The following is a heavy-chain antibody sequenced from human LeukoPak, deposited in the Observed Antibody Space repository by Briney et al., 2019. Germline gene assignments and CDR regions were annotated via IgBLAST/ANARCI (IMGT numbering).Heavy chain of an antibody. D-gene: IGHD3-22*01. CDR3: ARDPGIYDSSGYYRGNYFDY. CDR2: ISYDGSNK. CDR1: GFTFSSYA. Sequence: GGSLRLSCADSGFTFSSYAMHWVRQAPGKGLEWVAVISYDGSNKYYADSVKGRFTISRDNSKNTLYLQMNSLRAEDTAVYYCARDPGIYDSSGYYRGNYFDYWGQGTLVTVSS. J-gene: IGHJ4*02. V-gene: IGHV3-30-3*01.